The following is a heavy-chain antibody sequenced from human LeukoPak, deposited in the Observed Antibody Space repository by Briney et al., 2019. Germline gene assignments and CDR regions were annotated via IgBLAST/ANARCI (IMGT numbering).Heavy chain of an antibody. CDR2: LYHSVTT. CDR1: GISIIRGYY. V-gene: IGHV4-38-2*01. J-gene: IGHJ5*02. CDR3: APISDTMTPVRFDP. Sequence: SETLSLTRAVPGISIIRGYYWAWTPQPPGKGLEGIDSLYHSVTTYYNPSLKSPVSISIDTSQKHLSLKLSSVTAADTAVYYGAPISDTMTPVRFDPWGQGTLVTVSS. D-gene: IGHD3-3*01.